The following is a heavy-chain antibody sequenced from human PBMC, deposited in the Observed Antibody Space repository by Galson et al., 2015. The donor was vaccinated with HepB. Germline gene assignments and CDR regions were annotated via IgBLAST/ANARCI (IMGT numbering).Heavy chain of an antibody. CDR1: GFTFSSYA. J-gene: IGHJ5*02. Sequence: SLRLSCAASGFTFSSYAMSWVRQAPGKGLEWVSAISGSGGSTYYADSVKGRFTISRDNSKNTLYLQMNSLRAEDTAVYYCAKDGMVWFGELLSWFDPWGQGTLVTVSS. CDR2: ISGSGGST. CDR3: AKDGMVWFGELLSWFDP. V-gene: IGHV3-23*01. D-gene: IGHD3-10*01.